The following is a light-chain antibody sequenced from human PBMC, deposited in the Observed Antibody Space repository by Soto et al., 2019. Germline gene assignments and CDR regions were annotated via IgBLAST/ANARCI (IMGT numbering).Light chain of an antibody. Sequence: EIVLTQSPGTLSLSPGERATLSCRASQSVSNNYLAWYQQKPGQAPRLXIYGASNRATGIPDRFSGSGFGTEFTLTITRLEPEDFEVYYCQQYGDSPQTFGPGTKVDIK. CDR2: GAS. CDR1: QSVSNNY. CDR3: QQYGDSPQT. V-gene: IGKV3-20*01. J-gene: IGKJ1*01.